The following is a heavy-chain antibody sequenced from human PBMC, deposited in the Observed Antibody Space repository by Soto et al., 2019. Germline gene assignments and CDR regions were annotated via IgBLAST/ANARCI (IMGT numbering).Heavy chain of an antibody. D-gene: IGHD6-19*01. J-gene: IGHJ4*02. V-gene: IGHV3-7*01. Sequence: GESLKISCAASGFTFSSYWMSWVRQAPGKGLEWVANIKQDGSEKYYVDSVKGRFTISRDNAKNSLYLQMNSLRAEDTAVYYCAREDSGWLPFDYWGQGTLVTVSS. CDR3: AREDSGWLPFDY. CDR2: IKQDGSEK. CDR1: GFTFSSYW.